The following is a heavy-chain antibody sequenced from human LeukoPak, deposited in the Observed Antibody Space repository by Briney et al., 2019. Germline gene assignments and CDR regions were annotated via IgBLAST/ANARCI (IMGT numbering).Heavy chain of an antibody. J-gene: IGHJ6*03. CDR1: GGSISLSYYY. CDR3: ARDYFHYYGSGSYGDYYYYYMDV. CDR2: VYYSGTT. D-gene: IGHD3-10*01. Sequence: SETLSLTCSVSGGSISLSYYYWGWIRQPPGKTLEWIGSVYYSGTTSYNPSLKSRVTISVDTSKNQLSLKLSSVTAADTAVYYCARDYFHYYGSGSYGDYYYYYMDVWGKGTTVTVSS. V-gene: IGHV4-39*07.